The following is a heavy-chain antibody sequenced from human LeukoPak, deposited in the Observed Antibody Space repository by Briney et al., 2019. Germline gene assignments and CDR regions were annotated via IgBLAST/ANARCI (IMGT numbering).Heavy chain of an antibody. CDR3: AKDMYYYGSGSINY. D-gene: IGHD3-10*01. CDR1: GFTFSSYA. V-gene: IGHV3-23*01. Sequence: GGSLRLSCAASGFTFSSYAMSWVRQAPGKGLEWVSAISGSGGSTYYADSVKRRFTISRDNSKNTLYLQMNSLRAEDTAVYYCAKDMYYYGSGSINYWGQGTLVTVSS. CDR2: ISGSGGST. J-gene: IGHJ4*02.